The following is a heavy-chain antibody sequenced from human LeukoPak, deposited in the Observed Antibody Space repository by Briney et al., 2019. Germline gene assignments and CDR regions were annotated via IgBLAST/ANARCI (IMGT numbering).Heavy chain of an antibody. V-gene: IGHV1-2*06. CDR1: GYTFTGYY. Sequence: GASVKVSCKASGYTFTGYYMHWVRQAPGQGLEWMGRINPNSGGTNYAQKFQGMVTMTRDTSISTAYMELSRLRSDDTAVYYCAREDVSAYYFDYWGQGTLVTVSS. CDR2: INPNSGGT. D-gene: IGHD3-16*01. J-gene: IGHJ4*02. CDR3: AREDVSAYYFDY.